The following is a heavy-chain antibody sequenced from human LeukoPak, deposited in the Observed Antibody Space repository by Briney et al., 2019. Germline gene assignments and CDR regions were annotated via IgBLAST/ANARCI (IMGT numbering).Heavy chain of an antibody. J-gene: IGHJ4*02. CDR2: ISDSGDAT. CDR1: GFIFSYYG. V-gene: IGHV3-23*01. D-gene: IGHD1-26*01. Sequence: PGGSLRLSCEVSGFIFSYYGMNWVRQAPGKGLEWVSAISDSGDATYYADSVKGRFTISRDNSKSTLYLQMNSLRAEDTAVYYCAREARGSYLDYWGQGTLVTVSS. CDR3: AREARGSYLDY.